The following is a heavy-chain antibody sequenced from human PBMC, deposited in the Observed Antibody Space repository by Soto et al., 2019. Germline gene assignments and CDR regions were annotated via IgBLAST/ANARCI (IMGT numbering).Heavy chain of an antibody. V-gene: IGHV1-2*04. CDR2: INPNSGGT. CDR1: GYTFTGYY. D-gene: IGHD3-22*01. CDR3: ARSSYYYDSSGYYLIDSYFDY. J-gene: IGHJ4*02. Sequence: ASVKVSCKASGYTFTGYYMHWVRQAPGQGLEWMGWINPNSGGTNYAQRFQGWVTMTGDTSISTAYMELSRLRSDDTAVYYCARSSYYYDSSGYYLIDSYFDYWGQGTLVTVSS.